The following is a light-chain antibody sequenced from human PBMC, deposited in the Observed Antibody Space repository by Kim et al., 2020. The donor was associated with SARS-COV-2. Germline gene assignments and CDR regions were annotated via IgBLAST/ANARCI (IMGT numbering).Light chain of an antibody. CDR3: QVWDSGSDHWV. J-gene: IGLJ3*02. V-gene: IGLV3-21*04. Sequence: APGKTANISCGGNNLGDKSVQGYQQKPGQAPILVIFYDSDRPSGIPERFSGSTSGNTATLTISRVEVGDEADYYCQVWDSGSDHWVFGGGTQLTVL. CDR1: NLGDKS. CDR2: YDS.